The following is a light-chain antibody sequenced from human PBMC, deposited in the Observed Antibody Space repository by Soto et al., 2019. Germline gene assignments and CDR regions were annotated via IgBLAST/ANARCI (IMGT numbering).Light chain of an antibody. J-gene: IGLJ3*02. Sequence: QSALTQPASVSGSPGQSITISCTATSSDVGGYNYVSWFQQHPGKAPKLIIYEVSSRPSGLSNRFSGSKSGNTASLTISGLQAEDEADYYCSSYTTSSTWVFGGGTKLTVL. V-gene: IGLV2-14*01. CDR3: SSYTTSSTWV. CDR1: SSDVGGYNY. CDR2: EVS.